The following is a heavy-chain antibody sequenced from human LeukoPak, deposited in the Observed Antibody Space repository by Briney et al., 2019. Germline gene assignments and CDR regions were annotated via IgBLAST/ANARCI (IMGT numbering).Heavy chain of an antibody. CDR2: IYSGGNT. J-gene: IGHJ4*02. D-gene: IGHD4-23*01. CDR3: ARDRDYGGKLGY. V-gene: IGHV3-66*02. Sequence: GGSLRLSCAASGFTVSNNYMNWVRQAPGKELEWVSVIYSGGNTYYADSVKGRFTISRDNSKNTLHLQMNSLRVEDTAVYYCARDRDYGGKLGYWGQGTLVTVSS. CDR1: GFTVSNNY.